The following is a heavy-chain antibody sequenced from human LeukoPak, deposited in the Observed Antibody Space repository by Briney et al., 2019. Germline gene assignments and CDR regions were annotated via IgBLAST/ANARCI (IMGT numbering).Heavy chain of an antibody. D-gene: IGHD6-19*01. CDR3: ARDGSIAVAGTYYYYMDV. V-gene: IGHV1-69*05. J-gene: IGHJ6*03. Sequence: GASVKVSCKASGGTFSSYAISWVRQAPGQWLEWMGGIIPIFGTANYAQKFQGRVTITTDESTSTAYMELSSLRSEDTAVYYCARDGSIAVAGTYYYYMDVWGKGTTVTVSS. CDR2: IIPIFGTA. CDR1: GGTFSSYA.